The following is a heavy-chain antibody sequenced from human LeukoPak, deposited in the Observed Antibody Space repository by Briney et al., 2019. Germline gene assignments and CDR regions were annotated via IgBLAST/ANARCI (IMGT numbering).Heavy chain of an antibody. V-gene: IGHV4-39*01. CDR2: SIYSGTT. Sequence: PPETLFLTFSVHRDRVLNSSYSTGPWSQPPVEGMDWPESSIYSGTTYYNPSLKSRITTSLDTSKNQFSLRLTSVTAADTAVYYCARHFYDSSGYRRDYYFDYWGQGILVTVSS. CDR3: ARHFYDSSGYRRDYYFDY. J-gene: IGHJ4*02. D-gene: IGHD3-22*01. CDR1: RDRVLNSSYS.